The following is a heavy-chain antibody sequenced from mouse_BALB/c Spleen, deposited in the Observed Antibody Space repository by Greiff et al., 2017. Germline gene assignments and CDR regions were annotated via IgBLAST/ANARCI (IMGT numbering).Heavy chain of an antibody. V-gene: IGHV5-6*01. CDR1: GFTFSSYG. CDR3: ARHPYDYDGRLMDY. J-gene: IGHJ4*01. CDR2: ISSGGSYT. D-gene: IGHD2-4*01. Sequence: EVQLQESGGDLVKPGGSLKLSCAASGFTFSSYGMSWVRQTPDKRLEWVATISSGGSYTYYPDSVKGRFTISRDNAKNTLYLQMSSLKSEDTAMYYCARHPYDYDGRLMDYWGQGTSVTVSS.